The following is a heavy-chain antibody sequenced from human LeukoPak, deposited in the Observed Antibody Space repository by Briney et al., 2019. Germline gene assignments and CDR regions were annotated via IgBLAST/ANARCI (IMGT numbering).Heavy chain of an antibody. Sequence: GGSLGLSCAASGFTVSSDYMSWVRQAPGKGLEWVSIIYAGGSTYYADSVKGRFIVSRDNSKNTVYLQINSLRAEDTAVYYCAREHGGIYDSSGYYAGWGQGTLVTVSS. D-gene: IGHD3-22*01. J-gene: IGHJ4*02. CDR1: GFTVSSDY. V-gene: IGHV3-66*01. CDR3: AREHGGIYDSSGYYAG. CDR2: IYAGGST.